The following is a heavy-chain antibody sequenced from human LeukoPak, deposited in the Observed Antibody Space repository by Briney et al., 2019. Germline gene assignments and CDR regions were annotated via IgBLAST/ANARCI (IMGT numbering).Heavy chain of an antibody. J-gene: IGHJ1*01. Sequence: SETLSLTCAVYGGSFSGYYWSWIRQPPGKGLEWIGEIRHSGSINYNPSLKSRVTISVDTSKNQFSLKLSSVTAADTAVYYCARPPSYYYGSGSHPGHFQHWGQGTLVTVPS. V-gene: IGHV4-34*01. CDR3: ARPPSYYYGSGSHPGHFQH. D-gene: IGHD3-10*01. CDR1: GGSFSGYY. CDR2: IRHSGSI.